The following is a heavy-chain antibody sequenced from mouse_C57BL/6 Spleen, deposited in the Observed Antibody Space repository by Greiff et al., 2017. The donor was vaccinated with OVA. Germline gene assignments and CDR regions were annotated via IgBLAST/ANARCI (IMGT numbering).Heavy chain of an antibody. V-gene: IGHV1-39*01. J-gene: IGHJ2*01. CDR3: ARVRGGLYYFDY. CDR2: INPNYGTT. D-gene: IGHD1-1*02. Sequence: EVHLVESGPELVKPGASVKISCKASGYSFTDYNMNWVKQSNGKSLEWIGVINPNYGTTSYNQKFKGKATLTVDQSSSTAYMQLNSLTSEDSAVYYCARVRGGLYYFDYWGQGTTLTVSS. CDR1: GYSFTDYN.